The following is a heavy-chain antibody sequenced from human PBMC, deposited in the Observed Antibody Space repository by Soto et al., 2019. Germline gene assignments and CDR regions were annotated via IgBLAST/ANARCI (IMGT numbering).Heavy chain of an antibody. J-gene: IGHJ4*02. CDR3: ARENGAYGGGDCYSLGC. Sequence: QVQLVQSGAEVKKPGSSVKVSCKASGGTFSSYAISWVRQAPGQRLEWMGGIITGFGTANYAQKFQGRVTITEDALTSTAYLELSSLRSEDTAVYYCARENGAYGGGDCYSLGCCGQGTLLTVSS. CDR2: IITGFGTA. D-gene: IGHD2-21*02. V-gene: IGHV1-69*12. CDR1: GGTFSSYA.